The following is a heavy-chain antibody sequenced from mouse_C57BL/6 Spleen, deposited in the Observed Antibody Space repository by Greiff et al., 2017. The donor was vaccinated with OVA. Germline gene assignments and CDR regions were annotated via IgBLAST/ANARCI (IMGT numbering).Heavy chain of an antibody. D-gene: IGHD2-4*01. J-gene: IGHJ2*01. CDR2: ISNGGGST. CDR3: ARRAGDYESFDY. CDR1: GFTFSDYY. V-gene: IGHV5-12*01. Sequence: EVQLVESGGGLVQPGGSLKLSCAASGFTFSDYYMYWVRQTPEKRLEWVAYISNGGGSTYYPDTVKGRFTISRDNAKNTLYLQMSRLKSEDTAMYYCARRAGDYESFDYWGQGTTLTVSS.